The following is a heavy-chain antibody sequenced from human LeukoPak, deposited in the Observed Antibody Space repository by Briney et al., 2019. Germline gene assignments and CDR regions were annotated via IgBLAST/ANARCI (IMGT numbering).Heavy chain of an antibody. J-gene: IGHJ4*02. CDR3: ARRIQLWSPFDY. D-gene: IGHD5-18*01. CDR1: GYSFTNYW. V-gene: IGHV5-51*01. Sequence: GESLKISCEGSGYSFTNYWIAWVRQMPGKGLEWMGIIYPSDSDTRYSPSFQGQVTISADKSISTAYLQWSSLKASATAMYYCARRIQLWSPFDYWGQGALVTVSS. CDR2: IYPSDSDT.